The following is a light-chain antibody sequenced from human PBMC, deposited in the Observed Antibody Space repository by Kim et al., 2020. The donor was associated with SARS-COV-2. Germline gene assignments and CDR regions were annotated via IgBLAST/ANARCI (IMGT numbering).Light chain of an antibody. V-gene: IGKV3-11*01. CDR3: QQRAIWPIT. J-gene: IGKJ5*01. Sequence: LSPRERVTLTCRASQNTGKYLAWHQPKPGHAPRPLIYDISNRAAGTPARFTGSGSGTDFTLTISSLEPEDFAVYYCQQRAIWPITFGRGTRLEIK. CDR2: DIS. CDR1: QNTGKY.